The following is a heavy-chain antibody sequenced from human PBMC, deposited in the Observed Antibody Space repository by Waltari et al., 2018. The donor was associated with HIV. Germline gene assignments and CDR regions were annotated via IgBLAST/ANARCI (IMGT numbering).Heavy chain of an antibody. CDR1: GFGFRDYT. V-gene: IGHV3-21*04. D-gene: IGHD3-10*01. Sequence: VYLVESGGGLVKPGGSLKLSCEGSGFGFRDYTMNWVRQAPGKGLEWVSSVSQKGDYVYYTDAMKGRLSITRDNSKNLMFLEMTRLRPEDSATYFCITLADTTMGRDWYFDLWGRGVWVIVST. CDR2: VSQKGDYV. CDR3: ITLADTTMGRDWYFDL. J-gene: IGHJ2*01.